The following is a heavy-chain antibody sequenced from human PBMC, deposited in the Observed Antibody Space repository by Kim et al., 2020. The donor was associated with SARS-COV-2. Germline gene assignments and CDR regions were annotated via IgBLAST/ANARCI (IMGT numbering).Heavy chain of an antibody. CDR1: GYTFTSYD. CDR3: ARGRGGGFLEWLPDYYYYYMDV. Sequence: ASVKVSCKASGYTFTSYDINWVRQATGQGLEWMGWMNPNSGNTGYAQKFQGRVTMTRNTSISTAYMELSSLRSEDTAVYYCARGRGGGFLEWLPDYYYYYMDVWGKGTTVTVSS. D-gene: IGHD3-3*01. V-gene: IGHV1-8*01. J-gene: IGHJ6*03. CDR2: MNPNSGNT.